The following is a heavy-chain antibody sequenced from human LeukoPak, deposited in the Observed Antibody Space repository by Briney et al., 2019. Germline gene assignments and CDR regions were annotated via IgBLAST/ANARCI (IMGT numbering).Heavy chain of an antibody. J-gene: IGHJ3*02. CDR2: IYHSGST. D-gene: IGHD3-16*01. Sequence: SETLSLTCTVSGGSISSGGYYWSWIRQPPGKGLEWIGYIYHSGSTYYNPSLKSRVTMSGDTSKNQFSLNLSSVTAADTAVYYCARGTFGGFDIWGQGTNVAVSS. CDR3: ARGTFGGFDI. V-gene: IGHV4-30-2*01. CDR1: GGSISSGGYY.